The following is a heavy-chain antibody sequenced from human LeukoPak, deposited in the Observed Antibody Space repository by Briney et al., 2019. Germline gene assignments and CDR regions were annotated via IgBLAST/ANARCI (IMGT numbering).Heavy chain of an antibody. CDR1: GCTLTELS. CDR2: FDPENSEI. D-gene: IGHD5-24*01. CDR3: ATVLAETYFFDF. V-gene: IGHV1-24*01. J-gene: IGHJ4*02. Sequence: ASVKVSCKVSGCTLTELSMHWVRQAPGKGLEWMGGFDPENSEIIIYAQKFQGRVTMTEDTSTNTAYMQLSSLTSEDTALYYCATVLAETYFFDFWGQGTLVTVSS.